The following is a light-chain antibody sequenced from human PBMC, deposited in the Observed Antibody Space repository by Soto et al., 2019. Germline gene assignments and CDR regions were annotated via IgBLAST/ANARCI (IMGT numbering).Light chain of an antibody. CDR2: GAS. V-gene: IGKV3-20*01. J-gene: IGKJ1*01. CDR1: QSVSSSY. CDR3: QQYGRWWT. Sequence: EIVLTQSPGTLSLSPVERATLSCRASQSVSSSYLAWYQQKPGQAPRLLIYGASSRATGIPDRFSGSGSGTDFTLTISRLEPEDFAVYYCQQYGRWWTFGQGTKVEIK.